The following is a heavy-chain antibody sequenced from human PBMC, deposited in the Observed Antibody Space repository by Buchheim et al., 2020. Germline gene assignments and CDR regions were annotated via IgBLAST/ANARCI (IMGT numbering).Heavy chain of an antibody. J-gene: IGHJ6*02. Sequence: QVQLVESGGGVVQPGRSLRLSCAASGFTFSSYGMHWVRQAPGKGLEWVAVILYDGSNKYYADSVKGRFTISRDNSKNTLYLQMNSLRAEDTAVYYCAKDVGKSEVRFLEWYPTYYYYGMDVWGQGTT. CDR3: AKDVGKSEVRFLEWYPTYYYYGMDV. CDR1: GFTFSSYG. V-gene: IGHV3-30*18. D-gene: IGHD3-3*01. CDR2: ILYDGSNK.